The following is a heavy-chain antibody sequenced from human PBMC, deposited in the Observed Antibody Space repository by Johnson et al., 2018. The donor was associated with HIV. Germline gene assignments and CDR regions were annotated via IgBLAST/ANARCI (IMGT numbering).Heavy chain of an antibody. CDR1: GFTFSSYA. CDR2: ISYDGSNK. Sequence: QVQLVESGGGVVQPGGSLRLSCAASGFTFSSYAMHWVRQAPGKALEWVAIISYDGSNKYYADSVKGRFTISRDNSKNTVYLRMNSLRAEDTAVFFCARDWSWRGSLKGGGAFDIWGQGTLVTVSA. CDR3: ARDWSWRGSLKGGGAFDI. V-gene: IGHV3-30*04. J-gene: IGHJ3*02. D-gene: IGHD1-26*01.